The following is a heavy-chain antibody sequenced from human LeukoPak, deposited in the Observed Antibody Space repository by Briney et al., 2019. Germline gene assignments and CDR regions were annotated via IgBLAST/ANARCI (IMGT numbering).Heavy chain of an antibody. Sequence: KSSETLSLTCAVYGGSFSGYYWSWIRQPPGKGLEWIGYIYYSGSTNYNPSLKSRVTISVDTSKNQFPLKLSSVTAADTAVYYCARGTGEYFDYWGQGTLVTVSS. J-gene: IGHJ4*02. V-gene: IGHV4-59*01. CDR2: IYYSGST. CDR3: ARGTGEYFDY. CDR1: GGSFSGYY. D-gene: IGHD3-10*01.